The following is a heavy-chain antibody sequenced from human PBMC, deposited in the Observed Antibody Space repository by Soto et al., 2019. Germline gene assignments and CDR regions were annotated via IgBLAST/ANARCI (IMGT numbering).Heavy chain of an antibody. D-gene: IGHD3-10*01. V-gene: IGHV1-69*01. CDR1: GGTFSSYA. CDR2: IIPIFGTA. J-gene: IGHJ4*02. CDR3: ARGPSLNYGPDY. Sequence: QVQLVQSGAEVKKPGSSVKVSCKASGGTFSSYAISWVRQAPGQGLEWMGGIIPIFGTANYAQKFQGRVTITADESTSTAYMELSSLRSEATALYYCARGPSLNYGPDYWGQGTLFTVSS.